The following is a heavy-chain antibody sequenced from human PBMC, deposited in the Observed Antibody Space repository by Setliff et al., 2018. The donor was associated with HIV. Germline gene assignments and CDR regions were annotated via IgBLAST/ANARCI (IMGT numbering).Heavy chain of an antibody. V-gene: IGHV4-39*07. CDR1: GDSISSSSYY. CDR2: IYYSGST. Sequence: SETLSLTCTVSGDSISSSSYYWGWIRQPPGKGLEWIGSIYYSGSTFYNPSLKSRVTISVDTSKNQFSLKLTSVTAADTAVYYCARVVGLSALDYWGQGTLVTVSS. CDR3: ARVVGLSALDY. J-gene: IGHJ4*02. D-gene: IGHD2-21*01.